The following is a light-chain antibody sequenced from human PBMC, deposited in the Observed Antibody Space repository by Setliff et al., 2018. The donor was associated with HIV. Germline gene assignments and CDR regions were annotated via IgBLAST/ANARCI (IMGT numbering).Light chain of an antibody. CDR2: SIS. CDR1: SSDIGTYDY. J-gene: IGLJ1*01. V-gene: IGLV2-14*03. CDR3: SSYTTSSTEV. Sequence: QSALTRPASVSGSPGQSITISCTGTSSDIGTYDYVSWYQQYPGKAPKLMIYSISNRPSGVSIRFSGSKSGNTASLTISGLQAEDEADYYCSSYTTSSTEVFGTGTKVTVL.